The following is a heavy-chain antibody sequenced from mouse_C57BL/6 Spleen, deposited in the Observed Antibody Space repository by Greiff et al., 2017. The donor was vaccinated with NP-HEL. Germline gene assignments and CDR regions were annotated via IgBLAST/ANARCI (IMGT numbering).Heavy chain of an antibody. D-gene: IGHD2-5*01. CDR3: ARRAYSNFWYFEV. V-gene: IGHV5-2*01. CDR2: INSDGGST. CDR1: EYEFPSHD. J-gene: IGHJ1*03. Sequence: EVQVVESGRGLVQPGESLKLSCESNEYEFPSHDMSWVRKTPEKRLELVAAINSDGGSTYYPDTMERRFIISRDNTKKTLYLQMSSLRSEDTAVYYCARRAYSNFWYFEVWGTGTTVTVSS.